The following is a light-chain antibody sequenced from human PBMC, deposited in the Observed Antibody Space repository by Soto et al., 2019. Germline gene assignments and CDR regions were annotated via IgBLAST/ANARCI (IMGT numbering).Light chain of an antibody. Sequence: TVLTQSPATLSLSPGERATLSCRASQSVCSYLAWYQQKPGQAPRLLIYDAYTRATGIPARFSGSGSGTDFTLTISSLETEDFAVYYCQQRSNWPPLLTFGGGTKVEIK. CDR2: DAY. V-gene: IGKV3-11*01. CDR3: QQRSNWPPLLT. CDR1: QSVCSY. J-gene: IGKJ4*01.